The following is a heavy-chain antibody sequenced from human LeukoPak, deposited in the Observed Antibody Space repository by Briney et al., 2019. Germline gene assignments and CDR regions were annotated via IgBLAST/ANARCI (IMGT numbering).Heavy chain of an antibody. D-gene: IGHD3-22*01. CDR2: INPNSGGT. Sequence: ASVKVSCKASGYTFTGYYMHWVRQAPGQGLEWMGWINPNSGGTNYAQKFQGRVTMTRDTSISTAYMELSRLRSDDTAVYYCARDPHYYDSSGYSPASYWYSDLWGRGTLVTVSS. CDR1: GYTFTGYY. CDR3: ARDPHYYDSSGYSPASYWYSDL. J-gene: IGHJ2*01. V-gene: IGHV1-2*02.